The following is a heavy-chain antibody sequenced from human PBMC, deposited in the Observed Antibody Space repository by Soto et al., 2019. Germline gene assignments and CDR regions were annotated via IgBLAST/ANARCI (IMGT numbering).Heavy chain of an antibody. CDR2: IIPIFGTA. V-gene: IGHV1-69*06. CDR1: GSTFSSYA. CDR3: ARDKVAAAGFKGWFDP. J-gene: IGHJ5*02. Sequence: SVKVSCKASGSTFSSYAISWVRQAPGQGLEWMGGIIPIFGTANYAQKFQGRVTITADKSTSTAYMELSSLRSEDTAVYYCARDKVAAAGFKGWFDPWGQGTLVTVSS. D-gene: IGHD6-13*01.